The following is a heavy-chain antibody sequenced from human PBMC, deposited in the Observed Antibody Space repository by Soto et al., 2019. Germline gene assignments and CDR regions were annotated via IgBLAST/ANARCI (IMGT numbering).Heavy chain of an antibody. CDR1: GFTFSDFY. J-gene: IGHJ4*02. V-gene: IGHV3-11*06. CDR3: VRGGGGGQFDS. CDR2: ISPNSNYR. Sequence: QIQLVESGGGLVKPGGSLRLSCEVSGFTFSDFYMSWIRQAPGKGLEWLSYISPNSNYRQYAESVKGRHTISRDNAKNSLSLQMNSLRVEDTAVYYCVRGGGGGQFDSCGQGTLVTVSS. D-gene: IGHD2-21*01.